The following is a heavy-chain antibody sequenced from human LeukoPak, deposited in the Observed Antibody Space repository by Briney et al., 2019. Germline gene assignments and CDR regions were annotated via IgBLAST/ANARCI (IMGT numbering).Heavy chain of an antibody. CDR1: GFTFSSYS. D-gene: IGHD1-26*01. J-gene: IGHJ4*02. V-gene: IGHV3-48*01. CDR2: ISSSSSTI. CDR3: ARRWRVGATIDY. Sequence: GGSLRLSCAASGFTFSSYSMNWVRQAPGKGLEWVSYISSSSSTIYHADSVEGRFTISRDNAKNSLYLQMNSPRAEDTAVYYCARRWRVGATIDYWGQGTLVTVSS.